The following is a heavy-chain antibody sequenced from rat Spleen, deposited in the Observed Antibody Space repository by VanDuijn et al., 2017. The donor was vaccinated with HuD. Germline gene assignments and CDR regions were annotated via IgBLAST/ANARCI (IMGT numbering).Heavy chain of an antibody. CDR2: ISYDGSNT. Sequence: EVQLAESGGGLVQPGRSLKLSCAASGFTFSDYYMAWVRQAPTKGLEWVASISYDGSNTYYRDSVKGRFTITSDNAKSTLSLEMDSLRSEDTATYYCARQLRYYWYFDFWGPGTMVTVSS. CDR3: ARQLRYYWYFDF. V-gene: IGHV5-7*01. J-gene: IGHJ1*01. D-gene: IGHD1-11*01. CDR1: GFTFSDYY.